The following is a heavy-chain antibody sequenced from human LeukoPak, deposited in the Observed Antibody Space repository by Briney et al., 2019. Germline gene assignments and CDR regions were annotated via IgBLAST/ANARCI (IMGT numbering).Heavy chain of an antibody. CDR2: INSDGSST. Sequence: GGSLRLSCAASGFTFSSYWMHWVRQAPGKGLVWVSRINSDGSSTGYADSVKGQFTISRDNAKNTLYLQMNSLRAEDTAVYYCARQRLDGVQDYWGQGTLVTVSS. CDR1: GFTFSSYW. CDR3: ARQRLDGVQDY. V-gene: IGHV3-74*01. J-gene: IGHJ4*02. D-gene: IGHD6-19*01.